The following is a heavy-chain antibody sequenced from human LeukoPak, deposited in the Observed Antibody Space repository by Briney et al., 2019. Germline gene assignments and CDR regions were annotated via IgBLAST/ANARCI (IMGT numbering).Heavy chain of an antibody. CDR3: AKDSGSGWFHY. V-gene: IGHV3-23*01. CDR1: GFTFSGYA. CDR2: ISGSGGST. Sequence: GGSLRLSCGASGFTFSGYAMSWVRQAPGKGLGWVSAISGSGGSTYYADSMKGRFTISRDNSKNTLYLQMNSLRAEDTAVYYCAKDSGSGWFHYWGQGTLVTVSS. J-gene: IGHJ4*02. D-gene: IGHD6-19*01.